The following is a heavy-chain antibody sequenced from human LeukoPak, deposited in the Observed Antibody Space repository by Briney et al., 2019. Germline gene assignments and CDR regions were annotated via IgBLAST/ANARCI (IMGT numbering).Heavy chain of an antibody. Sequence: PSETLSLTCTVSGGSISSYYWSWIRQPPGKGLEWIGEINHSGSTNYNPSLKSRVTISVDTSKNQFSLKLSSVTAADTAVYYCARGPPRRGYSYGYYFDYWGQGTLVTVSS. J-gene: IGHJ4*02. CDR3: ARGPPRRGYSYGYYFDY. CDR2: INHSGST. CDR1: GGSISSYY. D-gene: IGHD5-18*01. V-gene: IGHV4-34*01.